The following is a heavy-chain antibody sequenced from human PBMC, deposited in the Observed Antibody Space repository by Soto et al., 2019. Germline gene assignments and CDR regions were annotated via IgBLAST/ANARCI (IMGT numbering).Heavy chain of an antibody. V-gene: IGHV4-38-2*02. CDR1: GYSISICYY. J-gene: IGHJ5*02. D-gene: IGHD1-7*01. Sequence: SETLSLTCSVSGYSISICYYWVWIRQPPGKGLEWIGSIYHSGSTYYNPSLRSRVTISVDTSKNQFSLKLSSVTAADTAVYYCARGAGTTRWFDPWGQGTLVTVSS. CDR2: IYHSGST. CDR3: ARGAGTTRWFDP.